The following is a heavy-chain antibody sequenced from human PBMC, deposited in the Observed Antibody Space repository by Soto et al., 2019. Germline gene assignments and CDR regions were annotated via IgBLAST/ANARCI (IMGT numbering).Heavy chain of an antibody. J-gene: IGHJ5*02. CDR2: ISGSGGST. CDR1: GFTFSSYA. V-gene: IGHV3-23*01. Sequence: GGSLTLSCAASGFTFSSYAMSWVRQAPGKGLEWVSAISGSGGSTYYADSVKGRFAISRDNSKNTLYLQMNSLRAEDTAVYYCAKSYGSRVPANNWFDPWGQGTLVTVSS. D-gene: IGHD2-2*01. CDR3: AKSYGSRVPANNWFDP.